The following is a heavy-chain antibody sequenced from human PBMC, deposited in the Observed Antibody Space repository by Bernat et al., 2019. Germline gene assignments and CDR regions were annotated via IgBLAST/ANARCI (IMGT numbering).Heavy chain of an antibody. J-gene: IGHJ4*02. D-gene: IGHD2-21*02. Sequence: EVQLVQSGAEVKKPGESLKISCKGSGYSFTSYWIGWVRQMPGKGLEWMGIIYPGDSDTRYSPSFQGQVTISADKSISTAYLQWSSLKASDTAMYYCARLAYCGGDCYSPGWAHFDYWGQGTLVTGAS. CDR1: GYSFTSYW. CDR3: ARLAYCGGDCYSPGWAHFDY. V-gene: IGHV5-51*01. CDR2: IYPGDSDT.